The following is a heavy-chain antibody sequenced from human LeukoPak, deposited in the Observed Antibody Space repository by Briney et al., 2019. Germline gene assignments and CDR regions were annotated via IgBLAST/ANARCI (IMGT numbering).Heavy chain of an antibody. V-gene: IGHV3-64D*06. CDR2: ISNNGGNT. D-gene: IGHD3-9*01. Sequence: PGGSLRLSCSDSGFTFISYAMHWIRQAPGKGLEYVSAISNNGGNTYYADSVKGRFTISRDNSKNTLYLQMSSLRAEDTAVYYCVKVFSRYFDWLLEYYFDYWDQGTLGTVSS. J-gene: IGHJ4*02. CDR3: VKVFSRYFDWLLEYYFDY. CDR1: GFTFISYA.